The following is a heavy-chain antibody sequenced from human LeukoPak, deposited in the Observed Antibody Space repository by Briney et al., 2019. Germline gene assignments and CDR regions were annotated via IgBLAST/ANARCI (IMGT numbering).Heavy chain of an antibody. CDR1: TFTLSSYT. CDR3: ARMRFAGPQAFDI. J-gene: IGHJ3*02. CDR2: ISSSSTYI. V-gene: IGHV3-21*01. Sequence: PGGSLRLSCAASTFTLSSYTMNWVRQAPGKGLEWVSSISSSSTYINYADSVKGRFTISRDNAKNSMALQMNSLRAEDTAVYYCARMRFAGPQAFDIWGQGTMVTVAS.